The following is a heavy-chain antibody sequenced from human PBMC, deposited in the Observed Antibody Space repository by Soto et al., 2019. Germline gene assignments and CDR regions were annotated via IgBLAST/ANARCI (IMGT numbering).Heavy chain of an antibody. Sequence: ESGGGLVQPGGSLRLSCAASGFTFSSYWMSWVRQAPGKGLEWVANIKQDGSEKYYVDSVKGRFTISRDNAKNSLYLQMNSLRAEDTAVYYCARGAFIVVVPAAGMAFDIWGQGTMVTVSS. CDR2: IKQDGSEK. J-gene: IGHJ3*02. D-gene: IGHD2-2*01. CDR1: GFTFSSYW. V-gene: IGHV3-7*01. CDR3: ARGAFIVVVPAAGMAFDI.